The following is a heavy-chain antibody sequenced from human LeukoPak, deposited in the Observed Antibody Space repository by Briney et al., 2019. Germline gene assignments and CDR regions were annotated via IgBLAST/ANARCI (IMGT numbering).Heavy chain of an antibody. D-gene: IGHD1-14*01. J-gene: IGHJ4*02. CDR1: GFTFSNYW. CDR2: INHDGSAK. Sequence: PGGSLRLSCAASGFTFSNYWMSWVRQAPGKGLECVANINHDGSAKYYMDSVKGRFTISRDDAKNSLYLQINSLRAEDTAVYYCTRDNNPKDDYWGQGTLVTVSS. CDR3: TRDNNPKDDY. V-gene: IGHV3-7*01.